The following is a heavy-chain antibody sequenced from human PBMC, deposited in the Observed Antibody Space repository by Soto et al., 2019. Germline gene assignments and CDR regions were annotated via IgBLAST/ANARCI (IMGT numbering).Heavy chain of an antibody. Sequence: QVQLQESGPGLVKPSQTLSLTCTVSGGSISSGDYYWSWIRQPPGKGLEWIGYIYYSGSTYYNPSLKSRVTISVDTSKNQFSLKLSSVTAADTAVYYCARDWRYCSGNNCPGPGVGNYYGMDVWGQGTTVTVSS. CDR1: GGSISSGDYY. CDR2: IYYSGST. J-gene: IGHJ6*02. V-gene: IGHV4-30-4*01. D-gene: IGHD2-15*01. CDR3: ARDWRYCSGNNCPGPGVGNYYGMDV.